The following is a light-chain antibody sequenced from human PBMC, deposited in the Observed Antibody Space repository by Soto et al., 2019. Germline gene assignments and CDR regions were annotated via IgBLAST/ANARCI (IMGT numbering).Light chain of an antibody. CDR1: QSVSSSY. CDR2: GAS. CDR3: QQYGSSPKA. J-gene: IGKJ1*01. V-gene: IGKV3-20*01. Sequence: EIVLTQSPGTLSLSPGERATLSCRASQSVSSSYLAWYQQKPGQAPRLLIYGASSRATGIPDRCSGSGSGTDFPLTISRLEPEDFAVFYCQQYGSSPKALGEGTKVEIK.